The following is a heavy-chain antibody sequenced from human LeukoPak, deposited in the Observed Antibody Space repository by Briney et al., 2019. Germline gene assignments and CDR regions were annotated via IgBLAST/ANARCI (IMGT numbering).Heavy chain of an antibody. J-gene: IGHJ4*02. CDR1: GYIFTDFY. D-gene: IGHD3-10*01. CDR2: ISPTNGAT. Sequence: ASVKVSCKTSGYIFTDFYLHWVRQAPGQGLEWMGWISPTNGATSYARRFQGRVNMARDTSTSTSYTELSSLGSDDTAVYYCARSLSVTRGLITTMLGYWGQGTLVTVSS. CDR3: ARSLSVTRGLITTMLGY. V-gene: IGHV1-2*02.